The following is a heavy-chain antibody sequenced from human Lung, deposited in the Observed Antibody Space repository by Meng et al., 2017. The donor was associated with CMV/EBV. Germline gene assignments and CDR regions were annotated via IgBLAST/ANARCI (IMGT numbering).Heavy chain of an antibody. CDR3: ARDRTGDCSSTSCYNYYYYYGMAV. J-gene: IGHJ6*02. CDR2: IIPIFGIA. Sequence: SVKVSXKASGGTFSSYAISWVRQAPGQGLEWMGGIIPIFGIANYAQKFQGRVTITTDESTSTAYMEVSSLRSEDTAVYYCARDRTGDCSSTSCYNYYYYYGMAVWGPWTXVNGAS. CDR1: GGTFSSYA. D-gene: IGHD2-2*02. V-gene: IGHV1-69*05.